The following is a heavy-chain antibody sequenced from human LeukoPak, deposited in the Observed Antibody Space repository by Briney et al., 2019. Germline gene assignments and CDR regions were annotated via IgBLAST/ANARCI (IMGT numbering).Heavy chain of an antibody. D-gene: IGHD4-17*01. CDR3: AGRPPYGVVSYGMDV. J-gene: IGHJ6*02. V-gene: IGHV4-4*02. CDR1: GGSISKSNW. CDR2: IYHSGST. Sequence: SGTLSLTCAVSGGSISKSNWWSWVRQPPGKGLEWIGEIYHSGSTNYNPSLKSRVTISVDKSKNQLSLKLSSVTAADTAVYYCAGRPPYGVVSYGMDVWGQGTTVTVSS.